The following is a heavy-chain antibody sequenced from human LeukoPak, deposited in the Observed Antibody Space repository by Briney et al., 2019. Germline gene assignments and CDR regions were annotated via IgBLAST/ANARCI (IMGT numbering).Heavy chain of an antibody. V-gene: IGHV1-8*01. J-gene: IGHJ6*02. CDR2: MNPNSGNT. CDR3: ARYMVEDDFWSGYLYYYYYGMDV. D-gene: IGHD3-3*01. Sequence: ASVKVSCKVSGYTLTELSMHWVRQAPGKGLEWMGWMNPNSGNTGYTQKFQGRVTMTRNTSISTAYMELSSLRSEDTAVYYCARYMVEDDFWSGYLYYYYYGMDVWGQGTTVTVSS. CDR1: GYTLTELS.